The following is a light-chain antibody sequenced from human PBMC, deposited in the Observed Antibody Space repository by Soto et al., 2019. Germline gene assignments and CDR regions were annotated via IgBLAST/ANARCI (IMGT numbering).Light chain of an antibody. J-gene: IGKJ5*01. Sequence: DIQMTQSPYSLSASVGDRVTITCRASQSISSYLNWYQQKPGKAPKLLIYAASSLQSGVPSRFRGSGSGTDFTLTISSLQPEDFATYYCQQSYSTRITFGQGTRLEIK. CDR3: QQSYSTRIT. CDR2: AAS. V-gene: IGKV1-39*01. CDR1: QSISSY.